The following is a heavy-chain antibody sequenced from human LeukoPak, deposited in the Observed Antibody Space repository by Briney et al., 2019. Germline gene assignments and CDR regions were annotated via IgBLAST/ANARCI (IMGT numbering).Heavy chain of an antibody. D-gene: IGHD3-9*01. CDR3: AAGQRYAFDY. V-gene: IGHV3-48*02. Sequence: PGGSLRLSCATSGFSFTDYPMNWVRQAPGKGLEWISNIRTTAEGAKYAYYADSVKGRVTISRDDGKNTLYLHMNGLRDDDTAVYYCAAGQRYAFDYWGQGILVTVSS. CDR2: IRTTAEGAKYA. J-gene: IGHJ4*02. CDR1: GFSFTDYP.